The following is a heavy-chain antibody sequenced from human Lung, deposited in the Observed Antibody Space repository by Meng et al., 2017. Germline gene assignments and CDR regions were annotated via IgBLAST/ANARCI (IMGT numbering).Heavy chain of an antibody. CDR2: LYHSGST. V-gene: IGHV4-4*02. Sequence: QVQLQQSGPGLGMPSGTLSLTGACSVGSISSDNWWSWVRQPPGKGLEWIGELYHSGSTNYNPSLKSRITISVDKPKNQFSLTLSSVTAADTAVYYCTKNDFYCLGYWGQGTLVTVSS. CDR3: TKNDFYCLGY. J-gene: IGHJ4*02. CDR1: VGSISSDNW. D-gene: IGHD2-21*01.